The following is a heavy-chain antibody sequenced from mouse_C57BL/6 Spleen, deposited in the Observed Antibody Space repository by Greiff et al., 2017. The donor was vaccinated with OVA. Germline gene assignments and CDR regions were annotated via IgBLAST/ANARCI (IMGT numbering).Heavy chain of an antibody. CDR2: IDPENGGT. D-gene: IGHD2-4*01. J-gene: IGHJ2*01. CDR1: GYTFTDYE. Sequence: VQLQQSGAELVRPGASVTLSCKASGYTFTDYEMHWVKQTPVHGLEWIGAIDPENGGTAYNQKFKGKAILTADKSSRTAYMELSSLTSEDSAVYYCTKGIYYDYDGFDYWGQGTTLTVSS. CDR3: TKGIYYDYDGFDY. V-gene: IGHV1-15*01.